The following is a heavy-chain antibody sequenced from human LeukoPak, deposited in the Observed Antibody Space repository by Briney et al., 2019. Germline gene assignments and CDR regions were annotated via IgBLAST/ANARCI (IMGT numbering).Heavy chain of an antibody. V-gene: IGHV4-31*03. J-gene: IGHJ5*02. CDR3: ARSIAAAGTKFDP. Sequence: SETLSLTCTVSGGSISGYYWSWIRQHPGKGLEWIGYIYYSGSTYYNPSLKSRVTISVDTSKNQFSLKLSSVTAADTAVYYCARSIAAAGTKFDPWGQGTLVTVSS. D-gene: IGHD6-13*01. CDR2: IYYSGST. CDR1: GGSISGYY.